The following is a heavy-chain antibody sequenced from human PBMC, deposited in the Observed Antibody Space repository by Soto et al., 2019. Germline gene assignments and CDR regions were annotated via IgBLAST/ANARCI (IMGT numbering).Heavy chain of an antibody. J-gene: IGHJ4*02. CDR1: GGSISSGGYY. V-gene: IGHV4-31*03. CDR3: ASTYDSSGYYYAGFDY. CDR2: IYYSGST. Sequence: SETLSLTCTVSGGSISSGGYYWSWIRQHPGKGLEWIGYIYYSGSTYYNPSLKSRVTISVDTSKNQFSLKLSSVTAADTAVYYCASTYDSSGYYYAGFDYWGQGTLVTVSS. D-gene: IGHD3-22*01.